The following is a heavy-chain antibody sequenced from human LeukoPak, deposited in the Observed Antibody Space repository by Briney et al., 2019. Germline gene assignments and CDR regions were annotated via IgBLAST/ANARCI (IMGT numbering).Heavy chain of an antibody. Sequence: PSETLSLTCAAYGGSFSGYYWSWIRQPPGKGLEWIGEINHSGSTNYNPSLKSRVTISVDTSKNQFSLKLSSVTAADTAVYYCARGWYYYYYMDVWGKGTTVTVSS. CDR2: INHSGST. CDR3: ARGWYYYYYMDV. J-gene: IGHJ6*03. CDR1: GGSFSGYY. V-gene: IGHV4-34*01.